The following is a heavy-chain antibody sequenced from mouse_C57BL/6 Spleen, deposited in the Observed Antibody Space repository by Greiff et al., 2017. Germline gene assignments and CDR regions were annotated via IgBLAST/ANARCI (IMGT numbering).Heavy chain of an antibody. V-gene: IGHV1-69*01. CDR2: IDPSDSYT. D-gene: IGHD1-1*01. CDR3: ARYITTVGPWYFDV. CDR1: GYTFTSYW. J-gene: IGHJ1*03. Sequence: VQLQQPGAELVMPGASVKLSCKASGYTFTSYWMHWVKQRPGQGLEWIGEIDPSDSYTNYNQKFKGKSTLTVDKSSSTAYMQLSSLTSEDSAVYYCARYITTVGPWYFDVWGTGTTVTVSS.